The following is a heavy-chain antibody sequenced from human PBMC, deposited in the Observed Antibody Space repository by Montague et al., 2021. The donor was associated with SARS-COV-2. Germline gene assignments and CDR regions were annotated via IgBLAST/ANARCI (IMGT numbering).Heavy chain of an antibody. D-gene: IGHD3-3*01. J-gene: IGHJ2*01. V-gene: IGHV4-4*07. CDR3: ARGLDYYDFWSGYYPAYWYFDL. Sequence: SETLSLTCTVSGGSISSYYWSWIRQPAGKGLEWIERIYTSGSTNYNPSLKSRVTMSVDTSKNQFSLKLSSVTAADTAVYYCARGLDYYDFWSGYYPAYWYFDLWGRGTLVTVSS. CDR2: IYTSGST. CDR1: GGSISSYY.